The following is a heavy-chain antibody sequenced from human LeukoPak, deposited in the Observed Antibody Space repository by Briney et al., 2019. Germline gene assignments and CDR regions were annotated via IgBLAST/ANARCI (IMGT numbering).Heavy chain of an antibody. D-gene: IGHD1-26*01. CDR3: AKDGGTYPYFLDV. Sequence: GGSLRLSCAASGFSFSSYAMTWVRQAPGKGLQWVSAVSGSGAHTYDADSVKGRFTISRANSRDTQYLQMNSLRAEDTAIYICAKDGGTYPYFLDVWGKGTTVIVSS. CDR1: GFSFSSYA. V-gene: IGHV3-23*01. CDR2: VSGSGAHT. J-gene: IGHJ6*03.